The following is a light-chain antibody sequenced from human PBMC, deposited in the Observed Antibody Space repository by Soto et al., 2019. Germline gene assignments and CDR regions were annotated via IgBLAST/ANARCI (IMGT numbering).Light chain of an antibody. CDR1: SSNLGADYD. CDR3: QSYDTSLSGYV. V-gene: IGLV1-40*01. CDR2: ANT. J-gene: IGLJ3*02. Sequence: QSALTQPPSVSGAPGQRVTISRTGTSSNLGADYDVNWYQQLPGTAPKVLINANTNRPSGVPDRFSGSKSGTSASLAITGLQAEDEADYYCQSYDTSLSGYVFGGGTKVTVL.